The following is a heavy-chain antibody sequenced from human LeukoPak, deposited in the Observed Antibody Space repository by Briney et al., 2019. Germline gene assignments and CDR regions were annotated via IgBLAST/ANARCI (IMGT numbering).Heavy chain of an antibody. Sequence: SETLSLTCAVSGGSISSSSYYWGWIRQPPGKGLEWIGSIYYSGSTYYNLSLKSRVTISLDTSKNQFSLKLSSVTAADTAVYYCARHIGSSWNDAFNIWGQGTMVTVSS. CDR1: GGSISSSSYY. CDR2: IYYSGST. CDR3: ARHIGSSWNDAFNI. V-gene: IGHV4-39*01. J-gene: IGHJ3*02. D-gene: IGHD6-13*01.